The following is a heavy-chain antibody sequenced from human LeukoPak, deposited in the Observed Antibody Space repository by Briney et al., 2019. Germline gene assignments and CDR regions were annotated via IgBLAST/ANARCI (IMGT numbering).Heavy chain of an antibody. V-gene: IGHV3-74*01. CDR3: ASSGYDSDYYYMDV. Sequence: PGGSLRLSCAASGFTFSSYWMHWVRQAPGKGLVWVSRINSDGSSTSYADSVKGRFTISRDNAKNTLYLQMNSLRAEGTAVYYCASSGYDSDYYYMDVWGKGTTVTISS. D-gene: IGHD5-12*01. CDR2: INSDGSST. CDR1: GFTFSSYW. J-gene: IGHJ6*03.